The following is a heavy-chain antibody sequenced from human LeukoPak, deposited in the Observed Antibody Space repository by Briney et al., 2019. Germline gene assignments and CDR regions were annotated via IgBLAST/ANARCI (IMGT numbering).Heavy chain of an antibody. V-gene: IGHV3-21*01. Sequence: GGSLRLSCAASGFTFSGYVMTWVRQAPGKGLECVSSITFSSSHIYYADSVKGRFTISRDNSKNTLYLQMNSLRAEDTAVYYCARVRSGSYFDYWGQGTLVTVSS. CDR1: GFTFSGYV. CDR2: ITFSSSHI. J-gene: IGHJ4*02. CDR3: ARVRSGSYFDY. D-gene: IGHD1-26*01.